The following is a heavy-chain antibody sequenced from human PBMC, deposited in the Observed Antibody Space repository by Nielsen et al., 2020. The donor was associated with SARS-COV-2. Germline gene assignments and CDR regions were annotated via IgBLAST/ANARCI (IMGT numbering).Heavy chain of an antibody. CDR1: GFSFSSYA. D-gene: IGHD1-26*01. J-gene: IGHJ4*02. CDR3: ARTWDRVYFDY. CDR2: ISGNGGST. V-gene: IGHV3-23*01. Sequence: GESLKISCAASGFSFSSYAMSWVRQAPGKGLEKGLEWVSVISGNGGSTYYAESVRGRVTISRDNSMNTLYLQMSSLRAEDTAVYYCARTWDRVYFDYWGQGILVTVSS.